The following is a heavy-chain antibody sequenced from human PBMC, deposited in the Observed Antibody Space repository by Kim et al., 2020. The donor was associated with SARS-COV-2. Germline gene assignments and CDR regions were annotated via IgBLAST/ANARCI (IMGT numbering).Heavy chain of an antibody. CDR2: IYYSGST. D-gene: IGHD5-18*01. V-gene: IGHV4-31*03. CDR3: ARDQDTAMAPLGRSGMDV. CDR1: GGSISSGGYY. Sequence: SETLSLTCTVSGGSISSGGYYWSWIRQHPGKGLEWIGYIYYSGSTYYNPSLKSRVTISVDTSKNQFSLKLSSVTAADTAVYYCARDQDTAMAPLGRSGMDVWGQGTTVTVSS. J-gene: IGHJ6*02.